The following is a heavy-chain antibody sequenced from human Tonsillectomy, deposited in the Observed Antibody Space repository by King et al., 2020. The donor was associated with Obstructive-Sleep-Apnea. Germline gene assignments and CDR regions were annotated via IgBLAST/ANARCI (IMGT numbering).Heavy chain of an antibody. CDR2: ISNDGTNT. D-gene: IGHD6-19*01. V-gene: IGHV3-30*18. J-gene: IGHJ6*02. CDR3: AKGLVGYYYGMDV. CDR1: GFTFSSSG. Sequence: AQLVQSGGGVVQPGRSLRLSCAASGFTFSSSGMHWVRQAPGKGLEWVALISNDGTNTYYADSVKGKFTISRDNSKNTLYLQMNSLRAEDTAVYYCAKGLVGYYYGMDVWGQGTTVTVSS.